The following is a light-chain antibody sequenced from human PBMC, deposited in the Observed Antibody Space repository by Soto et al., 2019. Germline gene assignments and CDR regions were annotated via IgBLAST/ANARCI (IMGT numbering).Light chain of an antibody. V-gene: IGKV3-11*01. Sequence: EVVFTQSPSTLSLCLGERASLSGRASQSIGSYLAWYQHKLGQPPRLLIYDAPNRATGIPVRFSGSGSGTDFPLTISILEPEDFAVYYCQQRSTWPPFSLGPGTKLDIK. J-gene: IGKJ3*01. CDR2: DAP. CDR1: QSIGSY. CDR3: QQRSTWPPFS.